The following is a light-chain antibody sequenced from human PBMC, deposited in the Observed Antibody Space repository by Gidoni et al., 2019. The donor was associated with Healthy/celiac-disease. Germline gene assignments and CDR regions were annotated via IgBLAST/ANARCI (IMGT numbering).Light chain of an antibody. V-gene: IGLV3-1*01. CDR2: RDS. CDR1: KLGDKY. J-gene: IGLJ2*01. Sequence: SSELPQPPSVSVSPGQTASITCSGDKLGDKYACWYQQKPGQSPVLVIYRDSKRPSGIPERFSGSNSGNTATLTISGTQAMDEADYYCQAWDSSTAVVFGGGTKLTVL. CDR3: QAWDSSTAVV.